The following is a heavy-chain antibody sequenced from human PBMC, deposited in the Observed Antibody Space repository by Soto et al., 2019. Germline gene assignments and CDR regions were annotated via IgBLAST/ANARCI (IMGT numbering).Heavy chain of an antibody. CDR1: GGSISSYY. J-gene: IGHJ4*02. CDR2: IYYSGST. CDR3: ASACGYYLAY. V-gene: IGHV4-59*01. Sequence: PSETLSLTCTVSGGSISSYYWSWTRQPPGKGLEWIGYIYYSGSTNYNPSLKSRDTISVATSNNQFSLRLSSVTAAETAVYYCASACGYYLAYPAQGTLVPVSS.